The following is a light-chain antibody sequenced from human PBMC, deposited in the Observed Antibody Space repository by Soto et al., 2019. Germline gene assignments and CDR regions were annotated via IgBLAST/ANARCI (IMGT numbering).Light chain of an antibody. CDR1: QSVSSSS. J-gene: IGKJ4*01. CDR2: GAS. V-gene: IGKV3-20*01. CDR3: QQYGSSPV. Sequence: EIVLTQSPGTLSLSPGERATLSCRASQSVSSSSLAWYQQKPGQAPRLLIYGASSRATGIPDRFSGSGSGTDFTLTISRLEPEDFAVYYCQQYGSSPVFGGGTKVEI.